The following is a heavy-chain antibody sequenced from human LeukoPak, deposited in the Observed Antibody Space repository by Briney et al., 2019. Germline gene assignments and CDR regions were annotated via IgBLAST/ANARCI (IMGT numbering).Heavy chain of an antibody. J-gene: IGHJ6*02. CDR2: INHSGST. V-gene: IGHV4-34*01. CDR3: ARARYDFWSGYYKNYYYYGMDV. D-gene: IGHD3-3*01. CDR1: GGSFSGYY. Sequence: SETLSLTCAVYGGSFSGYYWSWIRQPPGKGLEWIGEINHSGSTNYNPSFKSRVTISVDTSKNQFSLKLSSVTAADTAVYYCARARYDFWSGYYKNYYYYGMDVWGQGTTVTVS.